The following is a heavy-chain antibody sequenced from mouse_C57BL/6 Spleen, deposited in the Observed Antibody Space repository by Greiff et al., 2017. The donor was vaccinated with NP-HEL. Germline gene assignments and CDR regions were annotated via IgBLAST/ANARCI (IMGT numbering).Heavy chain of an antibody. CDR3: ARSGVIKEFAY. CDR1: GYSFTDST. D-gene: IGHD2-4*01. CDR2: SNPNYGTT. Sequence: VQLQQSGPELVKPGASVKISCKASGYSFTDSTMTWVKQSIGKSFKWIGVSNPNYGTTLYNQKFKGKATLTVDQSSSTAYMQLNSLTSEDSAVYYCARSGVIKEFAYWGQGTLVTVSA. V-gene: IGHV1-39*01. J-gene: IGHJ3*01.